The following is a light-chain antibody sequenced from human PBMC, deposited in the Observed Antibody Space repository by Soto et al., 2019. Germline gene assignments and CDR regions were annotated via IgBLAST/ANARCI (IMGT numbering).Light chain of an antibody. V-gene: IGLV2-23*01. Sequence: QSALTQPASVSGAPGQSITISCTGTSSDVGSYNLVSWYQQHPGKAPKLMIYEGSKRPSGVSNRFSASKSGNTPSLTISGLQAEDEADYYCCSFADSTSFYVFGTGTKVTVL. CDR3: CSFADSTSFYV. CDR2: EGS. CDR1: SSDVGSYNL. J-gene: IGLJ1*01.